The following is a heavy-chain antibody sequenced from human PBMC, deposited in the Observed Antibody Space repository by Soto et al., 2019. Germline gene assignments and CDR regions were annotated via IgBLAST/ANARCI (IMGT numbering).Heavy chain of an antibody. Sequence: QVQLVQSGAEVKKPGASVKVSCKASGYAFTGYYMHWVRQAPGQGLEWMGWINPNSGGTNYAQKFQGWVTTTRDTYISTAYMELRRLRSDDTAVYYCARVMRGYCSSNSCDLGPFDPWGQGTLVTVSS. V-gene: IGHV1-2*04. D-gene: IGHD2-2*01. CDR1: GYAFTGYY. CDR2: INPNSGGT. CDR3: ARVMRGYCSSNSCDLGPFDP. J-gene: IGHJ5*02.